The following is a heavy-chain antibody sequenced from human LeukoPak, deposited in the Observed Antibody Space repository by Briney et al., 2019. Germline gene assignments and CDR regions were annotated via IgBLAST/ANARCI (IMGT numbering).Heavy chain of an antibody. Sequence: SETLSLTCTVSGGSISSGDYYWSWIRQPPGKGLEWIGYIYYSGSTYYNPSLKSRVTISVDTSKNQFSLKLSSVTAADTAVYCCARETGGIAAAGTRYYYYGMDVWGKGTTVTVSS. CDR2: IYYSGST. D-gene: IGHD6-13*01. V-gene: IGHV4-30-4*01. J-gene: IGHJ6*04. CDR1: GGSISSGDYY. CDR3: ARETGGIAAAGTRYYYYGMDV.